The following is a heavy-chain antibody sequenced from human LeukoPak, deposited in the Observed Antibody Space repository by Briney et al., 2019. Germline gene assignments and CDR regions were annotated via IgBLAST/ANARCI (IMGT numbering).Heavy chain of an antibody. CDR2: ISAYNGNT. J-gene: IGHJ3*02. D-gene: IGHD3-10*01. CDR3: ARDPRRDMVRGVVGAFDI. CDR1: GYTFTSYG. Sequence: ASVKVSCKASGYTFTSYGISWVRQAPGQGLEWMGWISAYNGNTNYAQKLQGRVTMTTDTSTSTAYMELRSLRSDDTAVYYCARDPRRDMVRGVVGAFDIWGQGTMVTVSS. V-gene: IGHV1-18*01.